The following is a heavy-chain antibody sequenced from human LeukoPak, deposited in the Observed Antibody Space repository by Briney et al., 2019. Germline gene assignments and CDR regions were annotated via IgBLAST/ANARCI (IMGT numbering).Heavy chain of an antibody. V-gene: IGHV3-30*04. Sequence: GGSLRLSCAASGFSFSSYAIHWVRQAPGKGLEWVALISYNGGKKDYADSVKGRFTIDRDNSKNTVYLQMNSLRAEDTAVYYCAKARVTFLKNSFDYWGQGTLVTVSS. CDR2: ISYNGGKK. CDR3: AKARVTFLKNSFDY. CDR1: GFSFSSYA. D-gene: IGHD2-21*02. J-gene: IGHJ4*02.